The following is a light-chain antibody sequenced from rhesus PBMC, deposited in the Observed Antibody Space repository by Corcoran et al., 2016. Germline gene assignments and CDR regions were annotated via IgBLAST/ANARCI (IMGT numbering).Light chain of an antibody. J-gene: IGLJ6*01. V-gene: IGLV2S7*01. CDR1: SSDIGGYNY. CDR2: GVT. CDR3: CSYTTSSTFV. Sequence: QSAPTQPPSVSGSPGQSVTISRPGTSSDIGGYNYVSWYQQHPGKTPKLMIYGVTNRPSGVPDRFSGSKSGNTASLTISGLQAEDEADYYCCSYTTSSTFVFGGGTKLTV.